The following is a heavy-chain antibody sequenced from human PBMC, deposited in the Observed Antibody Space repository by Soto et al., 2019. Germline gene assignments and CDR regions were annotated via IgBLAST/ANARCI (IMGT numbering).Heavy chain of an antibody. CDR1: GLVFGSYS. V-gene: IGHV3-30*03. J-gene: IGHJ6*02. Sequence: PAGSQSLYCVDAGLVFGSYSMHWVRQAHGEGLEWVAAISYDGSNKIYLASVEGRFTVSRDNSKNTLYLQINSLRAEDTAVYYCVRAYDFWGGYYYPYGIDVWGQGTTVTVSS. CDR2: ISYDGSNK. CDR3: VRAYDFWGGYYYPYGIDV. D-gene: IGHD3-3*01.